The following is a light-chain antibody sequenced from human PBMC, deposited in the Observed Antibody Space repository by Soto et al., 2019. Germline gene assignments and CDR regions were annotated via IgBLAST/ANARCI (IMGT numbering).Light chain of an antibody. CDR1: QGISNY. V-gene: IGKV1-27*01. CDR2: AAS. J-gene: IGKJ2*01. CDR3: QKYVDAPKT. Sequence: DIQMTQSPSSLSASVGDRVTITCRASQGISNYLAWYQQKPGKVPKLLIYAASTLQSRVPSRFIGSGSGTDFTLTISSLQPEDAATSYCQKYVDAPKTFGQGTKLEIK.